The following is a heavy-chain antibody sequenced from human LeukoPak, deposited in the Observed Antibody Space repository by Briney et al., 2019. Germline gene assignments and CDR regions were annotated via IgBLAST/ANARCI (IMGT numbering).Heavy chain of an antibody. V-gene: IGHV4-34*01. D-gene: IGHD2-15*01. Sequence: PSETLSLTCAVYGGSFSGYYWSWIRQPPGKGLEWIGEINHSGSTNYNPSLKSRVTISVDTSKNQFTLKLSSVTAADTAVYYCARERSYCSGGSCYSGWFDPWGQGTLVTVSS. J-gene: IGHJ5*02. CDR1: GGSFSGYY. CDR2: INHSGST. CDR3: ARERSYCSGGSCYSGWFDP.